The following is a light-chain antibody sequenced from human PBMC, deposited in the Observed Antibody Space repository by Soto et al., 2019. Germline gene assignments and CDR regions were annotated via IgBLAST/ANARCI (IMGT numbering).Light chain of an antibody. V-gene: IGLV1-51*02. J-gene: IGLJ2*01. CDR1: SSNIGNNY. CDR3: GTWDSSLSAVV. Sequence: QSVLTQPPSVSAAPGQKVTISCSGSSSNIGNNYVSWYQQLPGTAPKLLIYENNKRPSGIPDRFSGSKSGTSATLGITELQTGDEADYYCGTWDSSLSAVVFGGGTKLTV. CDR2: ENN.